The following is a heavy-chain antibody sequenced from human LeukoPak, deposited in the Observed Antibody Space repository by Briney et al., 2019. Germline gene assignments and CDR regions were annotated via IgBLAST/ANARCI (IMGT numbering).Heavy chain of an antibody. V-gene: IGHV4-30-2*01. Sequence: TXSLTCTXSGGSXSXXGYYWGWIRQPXGKXXEWIGYIYHSGSTYYNPSLKSRVTISVDRSKNQFSLKLSSVTAADTAVYYCARAPYGSGRDIQTWGQGTLVTVSS. D-gene: IGHD3-10*01. CDR1: GGSXSXXGYY. J-gene: IGHJ5*02. CDR3: ARAPYGSGRDIQT. CDR2: IYHSGST.